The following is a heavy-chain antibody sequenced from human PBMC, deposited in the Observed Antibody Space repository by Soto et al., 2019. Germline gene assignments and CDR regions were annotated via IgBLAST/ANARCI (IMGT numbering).Heavy chain of an antibody. V-gene: IGHV1-69*01. Sequence: QVHLVQSGAEVKKPGSSVKVSCRVSGGSFRDYAISWVRQAPGQGPEWMGGIMAVFGTATYAQRFQGRVTISADESTSTAYMDLSSLTSGEAAVYYCATSRGFYAAMDVWGQGTTVSVSS. CDR1: GGSFRDYA. J-gene: IGHJ6*02. CDR2: IMAVFGTA. D-gene: IGHD3-16*01. CDR3: ATSRGFYAAMDV.